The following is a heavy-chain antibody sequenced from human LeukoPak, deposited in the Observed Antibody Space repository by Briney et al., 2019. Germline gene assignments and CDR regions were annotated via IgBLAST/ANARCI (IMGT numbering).Heavy chain of an antibody. J-gene: IGHJ4*02. D-gene: IGHD6-6*01. V-gene: IGHV4-61*02. CDR3: ARDKAARGAFDN. CDR1: GGSISSGSYY. Sequence: PSETLSLTCTVSGGSISSGSYYWSWIRQPAGKGLEWIGRIYTSGSTNYNPSLKSRVTISVDTSKSQFSLKLSSVTAADTAVYYCARDKAARGAFDNWGQGTLVTVSS. CDR2: IYTSGST.